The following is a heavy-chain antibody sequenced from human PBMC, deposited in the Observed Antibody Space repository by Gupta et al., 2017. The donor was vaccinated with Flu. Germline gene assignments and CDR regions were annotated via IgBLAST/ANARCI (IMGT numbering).Heavy chain of an antibody. D-gene: IGHD3-22*01. CDR2: VNHSGST. CDR1: GDTIKTNY. V-gene: IGHV4-59*08. Sequence: QVQLQESGAALVKPSEHLSLPSTVSGDTIKTNYWGSILRSPGKELEWVGYVNHSGSTKYTPSLESRVTMSMDTSKNHFSLKLTSVTAADTAVYYCTRGMYDSRGYSNAFDYWGQGTLVTVSA. J-gene: IGHJ4*02. CDR3: TRGMYDSRGYSNAFDY.